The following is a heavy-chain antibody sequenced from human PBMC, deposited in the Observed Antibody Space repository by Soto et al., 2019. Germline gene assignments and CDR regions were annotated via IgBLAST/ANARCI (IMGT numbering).Heavy chain of an antibody. CDR2: ISGSGGST. V-gene: IGHV3-23*01. Sequence: GSLIISCASSGFTFSSYAMSWVRQAPGKGLEWVSAISGSGGSTYYADSVKGRFTISRDNSKNTLYLQMNSLRAEDTAVYYCAKIVDDQAFDYWGQGTLVNVSS. J-gene: IGHJ4*02. CDR1: GFTFSSYA. CDR3: AKIVDDQAFDY. D-gene: IGHD1-1*01.